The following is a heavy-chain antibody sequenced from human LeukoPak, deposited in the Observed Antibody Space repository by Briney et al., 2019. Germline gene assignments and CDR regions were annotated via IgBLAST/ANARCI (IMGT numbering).Heavy chain of an antibody. D-gene: IGHD6-19*01. CDR2: ISYDGSNK. J-gene: IGHJ4*02. CDR3: ASYSSGWSHPFDY. CDR1: GFTFSSYP. V-gene: IGHV3-30*04. Sequence: PGGSLRLSCAASGFTFSSYPMHWVRQAPGKGLEWVAVISYDGSNKYYADSVKGRFTISRDNSKNTLYLQMNSLRAEDTAVYYCASYSSGWSHPFDYWGQGTLVTVSS.